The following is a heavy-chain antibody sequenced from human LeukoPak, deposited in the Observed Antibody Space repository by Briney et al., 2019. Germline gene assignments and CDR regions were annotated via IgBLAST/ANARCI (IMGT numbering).Heavy chain of an antibody. V-gene: IGHV4-39*01. Sequence: PSETLSLTCTVSVGSISIGIYYCGWVRQPPGRWLGWLGFIYYIGSTYYNPSLKSRFTISVDTSKNQFSLKLSSVTAADTAVYYCARHNIVVVPAATPWFDPWGQGTLVPVSS. D-gene: IGHD2-2*01. J-gene: IGHJ5*02. CDR2: IYYIGST. CDR3: ARHNIVVVPAATPWFDP. CDR1: VGSISIGIYY.